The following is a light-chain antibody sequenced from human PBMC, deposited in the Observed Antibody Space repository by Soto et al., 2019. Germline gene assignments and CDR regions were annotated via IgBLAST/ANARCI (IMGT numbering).Light chain of an antibody. Sequence: DIQMTPSPSSLSASVVDRVTITCRASQSISNYLNWYQQRPGKAPKLLIYLASSLSSGVPSRFSGSGSGTEFTLTISSLQPDDFATYYCQQYNSYRTFGQGTKVDIK. CDR3: QQYNSYRT. CDR1: QSISNY. V-gene: IGKV1-5*01. J-gene: IGKJ1*01. CDR2: LAS.